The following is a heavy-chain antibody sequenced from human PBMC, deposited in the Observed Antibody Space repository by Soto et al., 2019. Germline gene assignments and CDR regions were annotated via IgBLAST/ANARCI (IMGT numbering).Heavy chain of an antibody. Sequence: SVKVSCKASGGTFSSYAISWVRQAPGQGLEWMGGIIPIYGTANYAQKFQGRVTITADESTSTAYMELSSLRSEDTAVYYCVDCSGGSCYYGMDVWGQGTTVTVSS. V-gene: IGHV1-69*13. CDR1: GGTFSSYA. CDR2: IIPIYGTA. CDR3: VDCSGGSCYYGMDV. D-gene: IGHD2-15*01. J-gene: IGHJ6*02.